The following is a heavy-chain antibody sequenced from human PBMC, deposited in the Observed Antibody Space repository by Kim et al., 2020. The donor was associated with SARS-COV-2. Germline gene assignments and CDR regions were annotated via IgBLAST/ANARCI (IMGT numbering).Heavy chain of an antibody. J-gene: IGHJ6*02. CDR2: IYYSGST. CDR3: ARDPSGGYYDILTGHYYHYGMDV. V-gene: IGHV4-59*01. D-gene: IGHD3-9*01. CDR1: GGSISSYY. Sequence: SETLSLTCTVSGGSISSYYWSWIRQPPGKGLEWIGYIYYSGSTNYNPSLKSRVTISVDTSKNQFSLKVSSVTAADTAVYYCARDPSGGYYDILTGHYYHYGMDVWGQGTPVTVSS.